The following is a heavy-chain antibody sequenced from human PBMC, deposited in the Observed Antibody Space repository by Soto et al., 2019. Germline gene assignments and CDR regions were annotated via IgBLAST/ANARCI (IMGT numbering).Heavy chain of an antibody. Sequence: GGFLRLSCAASGFTFSGYVMSWVRQAPGKGLEWVSAISGSGGSTYYADSVKGRFTISRDNSKNTLYLQMNSLRAEDTAVYYCAKPRYSGSLDAFDIWGQGTMVTVS. V-gene: IGHV3-23*01. J-gene: IGHJ3*02. CDR2: ISGSGGST. CDR1: GFTFSGYV. CDR3: AKPRYSGSLDAFDI. D-gene: IGHD1-26*01.